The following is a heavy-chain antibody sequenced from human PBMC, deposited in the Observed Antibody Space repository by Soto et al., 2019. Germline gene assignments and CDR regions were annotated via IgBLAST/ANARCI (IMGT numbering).Heavy chain of an antibody. V-gene: IGHV4-61*08. CDR3: ARLLRVGARLDY. CDR2: IYYSGST. Sequence: PSETLSLTCTVSGGSISTGGYYWSWIRQHPGKGLEWIGYIYYSGSTNYNPSLKSRVTISVDTSKNQFSLKLSSVTAADTAVYYCARLLRVGARLDYWGQGTLVTVSS. D-gene: IGHD1-26*01. J-gene: IGHJ4*02. CDR1: GGSISTGGYY.